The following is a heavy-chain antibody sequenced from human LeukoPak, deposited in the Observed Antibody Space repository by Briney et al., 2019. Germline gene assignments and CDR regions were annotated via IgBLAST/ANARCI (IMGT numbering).Heavy chain of an antibody. CDR3: ARAYCSGGSCYSEHFDY. V-gene: IGHV1-69*13. D-gene: IGHD2-15*01. J-gene: IGHJ4*02. CDR2: IIPIFGTA. CDR1: GGTFSSYA. Sequence: SVKVSCKASGGTFSSYAISWVRQAPGQGLEWMGGIIPIFGTANYAQKFQGRVTITADESTSTAYMELGSLRSEDTAVYYCARAYCSGGSCYSEHFDYWGQGTLVTVSS.